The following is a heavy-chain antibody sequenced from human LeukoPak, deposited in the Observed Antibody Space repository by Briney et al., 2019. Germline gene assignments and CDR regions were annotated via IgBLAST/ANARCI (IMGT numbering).Heavy chain of an antibody. Sequence: SETLSLTCTVSGGSISSYYWSWIRQPPGKGLEWIGYIYYSGSTKYNPSLKSRVTMSVDTSKNQFSLKMTSVTAADTAVYYCARFHPNWGLDYWGQGILVTVSS. CDR2: IYYSGST. CDR3: ARFHPNWGLDY. D-gene: IGHD7-27*01. CDR1: GGSISSYY. V-gene: IGHV4-59*01. J-gene: IGHJ4*02.